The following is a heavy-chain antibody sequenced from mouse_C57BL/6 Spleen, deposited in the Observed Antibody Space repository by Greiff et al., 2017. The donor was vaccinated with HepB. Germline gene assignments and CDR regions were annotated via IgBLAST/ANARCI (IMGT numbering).Heavy chain of an antibody. J-gene: IGHJ4*01. CDR2: IYPGSGST. CDR3: ARRGFHYAMDY. V-gene: IGHV1-55*01. Sequence: QVQLQQPGAELVKPGASVKMSCKASGYTFTSYWITWVKQRPGQGLEWIGDIYPGSGSTNYNEKFKSKATLTVDTSSSTAYMQLSILTSEDSAVYYCARRGFHYAMDYWGQGTSVTVSS. CDR1: GYTFTSYW.